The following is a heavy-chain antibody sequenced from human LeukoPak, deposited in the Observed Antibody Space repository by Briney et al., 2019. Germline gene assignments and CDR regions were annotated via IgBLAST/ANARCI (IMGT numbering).Heavy chain of an antibody. CDR3: ARGLGMATITQLFDY. Sequence: PSETLSLTCTVSGGSISSGGYFWSWIRQPPGKGLEWIGYIYYSGSTNYNPSLKSRVTISVDTSKNQFSLKLSSVTAADTAVYYCARGLGMATITQLFDYWGQGTLVTVSS. J-gene: IGHJ4*02. CDR1: GGSISSGGYF. D-gene: IGHD5-24*01. V-gene: IGHV4-61*08. CDR2: IYYSGST.